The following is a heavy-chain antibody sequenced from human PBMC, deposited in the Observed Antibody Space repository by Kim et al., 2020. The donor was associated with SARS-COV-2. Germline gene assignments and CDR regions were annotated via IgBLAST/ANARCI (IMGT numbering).Heavy chain of an antibody. V-gene: IGHV3-23*01. Sequence: GGSLRLSCAASGFTFNNHAMSWVRQAPGKGLKWVSAISGSGVHTYSADSVKGRFTISRDNSDNTLYLQMNSLRAEDTALYYCVKAVDSNGYNFERVGDFWGQGALVTVSS. CDR3: VKAVDSNGYNFERVGDF. CDR1: GFTFNNHA. D-gene: IGHD3-22*01. J-gene: IGHJ4*02. CDR2: ISGSGVHT.